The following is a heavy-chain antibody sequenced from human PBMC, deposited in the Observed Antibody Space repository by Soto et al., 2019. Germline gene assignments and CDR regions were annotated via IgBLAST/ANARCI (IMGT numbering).Heavy chain of an antibody. J-gene: IGHJ5*02. V-gene: IGHV1-69*12. Sequence: QVHLVQSGAEVKKPGSSVKVSCKASGGTLSDYAISWLRQAPGRGPEWMGGMTPVLGKVKYTQKFQGRVTILADESTSTAYMEMTSLKSEDTAVYYCARSPYVGQWPPSWFDPWGQGTQVTVSS. CDR2: MTPVLGKV. D-gene: IGHD6-19*01. CDR3: ARSPYVGQWPPSWFDP. CDR1: GGTLSDYA.